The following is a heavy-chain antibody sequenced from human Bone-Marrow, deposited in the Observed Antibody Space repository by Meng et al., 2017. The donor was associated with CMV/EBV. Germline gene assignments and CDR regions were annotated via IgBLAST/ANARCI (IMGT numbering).Heavy chain of an antibody. D-gene: IGHD5-12*01. CDR1: GFTVSSNY. V-gene: IGHV3-53*01. CDR2: IYSGGST. CDR3: ALRLPAWDFDY. J-gene: IGHJ4*02. Sequence: GESLKISCAASGFTVSSNYMSWVRQAPGKGLEWVSVIYSGGSTYYADSVKGRFTISRDNSKNTLYLQMNSLRAEDTAVYYCALRLPAWDFDYWVQGALVTVSS.